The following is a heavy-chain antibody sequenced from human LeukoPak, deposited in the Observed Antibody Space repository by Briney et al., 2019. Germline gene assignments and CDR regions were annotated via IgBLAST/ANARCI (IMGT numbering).Heavy chain of an antibody. V-gene: IGHV4-59*08. D-gene: IGHD1-26*01. J-gene: IGHJ4*02. CDR1: GGSISSYY. CDR3: ARAGPGAISPAD. Sequence: PSETLSLTCTVSGGSISSYYWSWIRQPPGKGLEWIGYIYYSGSTNYNPSLKSRITISVDTSKNQFSLKLSSETAADTAVYYCARAGPGAISPADWGQGTLVTVSS. CDR2: IYYSGST.